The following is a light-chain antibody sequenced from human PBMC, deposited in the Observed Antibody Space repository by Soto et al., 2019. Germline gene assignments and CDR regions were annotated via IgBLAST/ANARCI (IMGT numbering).Light chain of an antibody. V-gene: IGKV3-20*01. CDR3: QHYDNSLPMYT. J-gene: IGKJ2*01. CDR1: QIVGSSF. Sequence: EIILTQSPGTLSLSPGETATLSCRASQIVGSSFLAWYQQKPGQAPRLLMYGASIRATGIPDRFSGGGSGPDFTLTISRLEPEDFAVYYCQHYDNSLPMYTCGQGTKLEIK. CDR2: GAS.